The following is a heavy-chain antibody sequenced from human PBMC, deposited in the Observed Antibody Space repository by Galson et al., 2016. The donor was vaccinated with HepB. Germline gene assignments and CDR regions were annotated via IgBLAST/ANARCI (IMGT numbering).Heavy chain of an antibody. D-gene: IGHD3-16*01. CDR3: VRGGTAPDV. CDR2: ISMSGGSR. J-gene: IGHJ6*03. Sequence: SLRLSCAASGFTFSSYGMTWVRQAPGKGLEDVSSISMSGGSRDYAESVKGRFTISRDNSRSTLFLQMNSLRAEDTGVYYCVRGGTAPDVWGKGTTVTVS. V-gene: IGHV3-23*01. CDR1: GFTFSSYG.